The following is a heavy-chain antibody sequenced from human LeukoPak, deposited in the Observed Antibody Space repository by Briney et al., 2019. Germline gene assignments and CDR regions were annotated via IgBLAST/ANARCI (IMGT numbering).Heavy chain of an antibody. CDR3: ARGGRTAARGMDV. Sequence: ASVKVSCKASGYTFTGYYVHWVRQAPGQGLEWVGWINPNSGGTNYAQKFQGRVTMTRDTSISTAYMELSRPRSDDTAVYYCARGGRTAARGMDVWGQGTTVTVSS. CDR1: GYTFTGYY. D-gene: IGHD6-6*01. V-gene: IGHV1-2*02. CDR2: INPNSGGT. J-gene: IGHJ6*02.